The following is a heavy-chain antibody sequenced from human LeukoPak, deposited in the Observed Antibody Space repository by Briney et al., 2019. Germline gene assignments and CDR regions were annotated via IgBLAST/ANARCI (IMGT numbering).Heavy chain of an antibody. J-gene: IGHJ6*03. CDR1: GYTFSNYD. Sequence: ASVKVSCKTSGYTFSNYDIYWVRQAPGQGLECMGWISGYTGDTKYAEILQGRFTVTTDTSTNTAYMELSRLRSDDTAVYYCARGFAGYSSSWPRGYYYMDVWGKGTTVTVSS. D-gene: IGHD6-13*01. CDR2: ISGYTGDT. V-gene: IGHV1-18*01. CDR3: ARGFAGYSSSWPRGYYYMDV.